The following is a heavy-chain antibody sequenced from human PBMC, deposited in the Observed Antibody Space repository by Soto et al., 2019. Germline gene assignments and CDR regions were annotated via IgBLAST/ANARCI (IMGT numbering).Heavy chain of an antibody. J-gene: IGHJ6*02. V-gene: IGHV4-59*01. D-gene: IGHD5-18*01. CDR2: ISYSGST. Sequence: PSETLSLTCSVSVGSISSSYWSLIRQPPGKGLEWIGYISYSGSTTYNPSLKSRITLSVDTSKNQFSLRVSSVTAADTAVYYCARGHRAMEYYYYYGMDVWGQGTKVTVSS. CDR3: ARGHRAMEYYYYYGMDV. CDR1: VGSISSSY.